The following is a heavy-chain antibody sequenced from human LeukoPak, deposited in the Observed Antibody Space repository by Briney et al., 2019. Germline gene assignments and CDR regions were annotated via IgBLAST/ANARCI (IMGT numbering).Heavy chain of an antibody. CDR1: GYTFTSYG. D-gene: IGHD2-2*01. CDR3: ARVRCSSTSCYRVDWFYFDY. J-gene: IGHJ4*02. Sequence: ASVKVSCKASGYTFTSYGISWVRQAPGQGLEWMGWISAYNGNTNYAQKLQGRVTMTTDTSTSTAYMELRSLRSDDTAVYYCARVRCSSTSCYRVDWFYFDYWGQGTLVTVSS. V-gene: IGHV1-18*01. CDR2: ISAYNGNT.